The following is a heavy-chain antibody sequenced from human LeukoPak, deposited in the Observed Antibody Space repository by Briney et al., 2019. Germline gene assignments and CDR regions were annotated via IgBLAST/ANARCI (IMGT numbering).Heavy chain of an antibody. D-gene: IGHD3/OR15-3a*01. CDR2: ISAYNGNT. CDR3: ARDHDFWTEDY. V-gene: IGHV1-18*01. Sequence: ASGKVSCKSSGYTFTSYGISWVRQAPGQGLEWMGWISAYNGNTNYAQKLQGRVTMTTDTSTSTAYMELRSLRSDDTAVYYCARDHDFWTEDYWGQGTLVTVSS. CDR1: GYTFTSYG. J-gene: IGHJ4*02.